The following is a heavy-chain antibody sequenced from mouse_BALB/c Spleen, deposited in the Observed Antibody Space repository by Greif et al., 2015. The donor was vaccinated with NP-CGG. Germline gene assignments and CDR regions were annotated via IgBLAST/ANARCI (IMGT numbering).Heavy chain of an antibody. J-gene: IGHJ2*01. V-gene: IGHV5-17*02. CDR1: GFTFSSFG. CDR3: ARYGNYFDY. Sequence: EVKLVESGGGLVQPGGSRKLSCAASGFTFSSFGMHWVRQAPEKGLEWVAYISSGSSTIYYADTVKGRFTISRDNPKNTLFLQMTSLRSEDTAMYYCARYGNYFDYWGQGTTLTVSS. CDR2: ISSGSSTI. D-gene: IGHD2-1*01.